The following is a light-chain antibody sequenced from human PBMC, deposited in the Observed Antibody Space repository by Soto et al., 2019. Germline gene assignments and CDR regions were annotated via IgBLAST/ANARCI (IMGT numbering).Light chain of an antibody. V-gene: IGLV2-8*01. CDR3: SSYAGNNNVI. CDR2: EVS. Sequence: QSVLTQPRSVSGSPGQSVTISCTGTSSDVGGYNFVSWYQQHPGKAPKLLIYEVSKRPSGVPDRFSASTSGNTASLTVSGLQADDEADYYCSSYAGNNNVIFGGGTKVTVL. J-gene: IGLJ2*01. CDR1: SSDVGGYNF.